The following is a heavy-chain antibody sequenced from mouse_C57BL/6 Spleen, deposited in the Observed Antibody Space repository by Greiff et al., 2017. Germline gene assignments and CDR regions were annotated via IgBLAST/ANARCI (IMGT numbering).Heavy chain of an antibody. CDR1: GFTFSDYY. Sequence: EVMLVESEGGLVQPGSSMKLSCTASGFTFSDYYMAWVRQVPEKGLEWVANINYDGSSTYYLDSLKSRFIISRDNAKNILYLQMSSLKSEDTATYYCARDGAEYYFDYWGQGTTLTVSS. J-gene: IGHJ2*01. D-gene: IGHD3-3*01. V-gene: IGHV5-16*01. CDR2: INYDGSST. CDR3: ARDGAEYYFDY.